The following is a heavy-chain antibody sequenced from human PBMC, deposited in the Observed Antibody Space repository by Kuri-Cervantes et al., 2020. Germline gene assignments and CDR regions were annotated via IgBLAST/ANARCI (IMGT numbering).Heavy chain of an antibody. CDR1: GGTFSSYA. Sequence: ASVKVSCKASGGTFSSYAISWVRQAPGQGLEWMGIINPSGGSTSYAQKFQGRVTMTRDTSTSTVYMELSSLRSEDTAVYYCARGDMVRGVVDYYYYGMDVWGQGTTVTVSS. D-gene: IGHD3-10*01. CDR2: INPSGGST. CDR3: ARGDMVRGVVDYYYYGMDV. J-gene: IGHJ6*02. V-gene: IGHV1-46*01.